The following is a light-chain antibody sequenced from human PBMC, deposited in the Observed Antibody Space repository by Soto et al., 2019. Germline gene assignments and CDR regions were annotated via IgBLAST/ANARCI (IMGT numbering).Light chain of an antibody. CDR2: GTS. CDR3: QQYNSWPYT. J-gene: IGKJ2*01. CDR1: QSISHN. V-gene: IGKV3-15*01. Sequence: EMVMTQSPATLSVSPGERVTLSCRASQSISHNLVWYQQKPGQSPRRLIYGTSTRATAIPARFSGSGSGTEFTLTISSLQPEDFAVYYCQQYNSWPYTFGQGTKLEIK.